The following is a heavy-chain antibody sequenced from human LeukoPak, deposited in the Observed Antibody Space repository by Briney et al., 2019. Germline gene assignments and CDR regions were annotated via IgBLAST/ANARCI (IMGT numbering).Heavy chain of an antibody. CDR2: INRGGST. J-gene: IGHJ4*02. D-gene: IGHD3-10*01. Sequence: SETLSLTCAVYSGSFSGYYWSWIRQPPGKGLEWVGEINRGGSTNYNPSLKSRVTISVDTSKNQFSLKLTSVTAADTAVYYCARGYGSGSYYNYWGQGTRVTVSS. V-gene: IGHV4-34*01. CDR3: ARGYGSGSYYNY. CDR1: SGSFSGYY.